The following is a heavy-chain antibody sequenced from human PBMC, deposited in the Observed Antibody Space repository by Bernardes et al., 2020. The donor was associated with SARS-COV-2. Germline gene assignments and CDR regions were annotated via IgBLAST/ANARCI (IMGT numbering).Heavy chain of an antibody. CDR3: ARARYSSSSSYYFDY. CDR1: GFTFSSYW. V-gene: IGHV3-74*01. D-gene: IGHD6-6*01. Sequence: GGSLRLSCAASGFTFSSYWMHWVRQAPGKVLVWVSRINSDGSSTSYADSVKGRFTISRDNAKNTLYLQMNSLRAEDTAVYYCARARYSSSSSYYFDYWGQGTLVTVSS. CDR2: INSDGSST. J-gene: IGHJ4*02.